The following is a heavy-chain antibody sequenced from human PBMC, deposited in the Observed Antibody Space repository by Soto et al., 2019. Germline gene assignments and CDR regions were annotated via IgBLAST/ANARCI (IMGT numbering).Heavy chain of an antibody. J-gene: IGHJ5*02. CDR3: ARDRNDYRGHGWFDP. CDR2: IIPIPGIA. V-gene: IGHV1-69*04. CDR1: GGTFSSYT. D-gene: IGHD1-1*01. Sequence: SVKVSCKASGGTFSSYTISWVRQAPGQGLEWMGRIIPIPGIANYAQKFQGRVTITADKSTSTAYMELSSLRSEDTAVYYCARDRNDYRGHGWFDPWGQGTLVTVSS.